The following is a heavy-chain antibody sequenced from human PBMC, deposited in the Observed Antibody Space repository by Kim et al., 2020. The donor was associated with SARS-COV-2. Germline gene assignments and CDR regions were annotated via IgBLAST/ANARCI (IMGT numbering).Heavy chain of an antibody. V-gene: IGHV3-30*18. D-gene: IGHD3-10*01. Sequence: GGSLRLSCAASGFTFSSYGMHWVRQAPGKGLEWVAVISYDGSNKYYADSVKGRFTISRDNSKNTLYLQMNSLRAEDTAVYYCAKGSAGGKLDYWGQGTLVTVSS. CDR2: ISYDGSNK. CDR3: AKGSAGGKLDY. J-gene: IGHJ4*02. CDR1: GFTFSSYG.